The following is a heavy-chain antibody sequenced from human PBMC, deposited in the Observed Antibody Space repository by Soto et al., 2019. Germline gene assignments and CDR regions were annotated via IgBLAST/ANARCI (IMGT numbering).Heavy chain of an antibody. CDR2: MNPNSGNT. J-gene: IGHJ4*02. CDR3: ARGRVAIVATMEAAY. V-gene: IGHV1-8*01. D-gene: IGHD5-12*01. CDR1: GYTFTSYD. Sequence: QVQLVQSGAEVKKPGASVKVSCKASGYTFTSYDINWVRQATGQGLEWMGWMNPNSGNTVYAQKFQGRVPMNRNTSIRTAYMELSSLRSEDTAVYYCARGRVAIVATMEAAYWGQGTLVTVSS.